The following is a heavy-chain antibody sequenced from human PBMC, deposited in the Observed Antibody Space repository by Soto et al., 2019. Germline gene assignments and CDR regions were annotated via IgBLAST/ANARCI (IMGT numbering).Heavy chain of an antibody. Sequence: QVQLVQSGAELRKPGSSVKVSCKASGGTFSNYAFTWVRQAPGQGLEWMGGIIPLFGPANYAQKFQGSLTITADESTSTGYMELSSLRLEDTAVYYCARSAGYNFYGFDVWGQGTTVTVSS. CDR1: GGTFSNYA. CDR2: IIPLFGPA. D-gene: IGHD6-13*01. CDR3: ARSAGYNFYGFDV. V-gene: IGHV1-69*01. J-gene: IGHJ6*02.